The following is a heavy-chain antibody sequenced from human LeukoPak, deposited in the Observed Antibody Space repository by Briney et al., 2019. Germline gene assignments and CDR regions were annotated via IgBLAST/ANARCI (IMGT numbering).Heavy chain of an antibody. D-gene: IGHD6-19*01. CDR3: ARDMVSYSSGWIGLGGAFDI. V-gene: IGHV1-69*01. CDR2: IIPIFGTA. J-gene: IGHJ3*02. CDR1: GGTFSSYA. Sequence: SVKVPCKASGGTFSSYAISWVRQAPGQRLEWMGGIIPIFGTANYAQKFQGRVTITADESTSTAYMELSSLRSEDTAVYYCARDMVSYSSGWIGLGGAFDIWGQGTMVTVSS.